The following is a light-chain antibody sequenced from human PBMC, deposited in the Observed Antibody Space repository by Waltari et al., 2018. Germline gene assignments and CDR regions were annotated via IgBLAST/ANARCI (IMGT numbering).Light chain of an antibody. CDR3: AAWDDSLSGPV. Sequence: QSVLTQPPSASGTPGQRVPISCSGSSANLGPNYVTWYQQLPGTAPKLLIYRNKQRPSGVPDRFSGSKSGTSASLAISGLRSEDEADYYCAAWDDSLSGPVFGGGTKLTVL. V-gene: IGLV1-47*01. CDR1: SANLGPNY. J-gene: IGLJ3*02. CDR2: RNK.